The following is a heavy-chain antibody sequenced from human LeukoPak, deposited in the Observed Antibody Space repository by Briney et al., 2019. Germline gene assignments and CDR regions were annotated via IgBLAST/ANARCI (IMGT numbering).Heavy chain of an antibody. CDR2: IYYSGST. CDR3: ARLGPVVPEDGWFDP. V-gene: IGHV4-59*08. Sequence: SETLSLTCTVSGGSISSYYWSWIRQPPGKGLERIGYIYYSGSTNYNPSLKSRVTISVDTSKNQFSLKLSSVTAADTAVYYCARLGPVVPEDGWFDPWGQGTLVTVSS. CDR1: GGSISSYY. D-gene: IGHD2-2*01. J-gene: IGHJ5*02.